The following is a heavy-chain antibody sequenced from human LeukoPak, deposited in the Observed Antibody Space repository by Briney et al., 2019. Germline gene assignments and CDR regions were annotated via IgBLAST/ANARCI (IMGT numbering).Heavy chain of an antibody. CDR3: ARDVAAAAGTPYFDD. J-gene: IGHJ4*02. Sequence: ASVKVSCKASGYTFTGYYMHWVRQAPGQGLEWMGWINPNSGGTNYAQKFQGRFTMTRDTSITTAYMELTRLIPDDTAVYYCARDVAAAAGTPYFDDWGQGTLVTVSS. V-gene: IGHV1-2*02. D-gene: IGHD6-13*01. CDR2: INPNSGGT. CDR1: GYTFTGYY.